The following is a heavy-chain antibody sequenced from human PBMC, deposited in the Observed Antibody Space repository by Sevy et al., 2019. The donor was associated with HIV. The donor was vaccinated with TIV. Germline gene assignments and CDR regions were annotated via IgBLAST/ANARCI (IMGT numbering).Heavy chain of an antibody. V-gene: IGHV3-23*01. Sequence: GGSLRLSCAASGFTFSNYAMSWVRQAPGKGLEWVSAISGRGGSTHYDASVKGRLTVSRDNSKNTLYLQMNSLRAEDTAVYYCAKDHRGNYVACFDNWGQGTLVTVSS. CDR2: ISGRGGST. CDR3: AKDHRGNYVACFDN. J-gene: IGHJ4*02. D-gene: IGHD4-4*01. CDR1: GFTFSNYA.